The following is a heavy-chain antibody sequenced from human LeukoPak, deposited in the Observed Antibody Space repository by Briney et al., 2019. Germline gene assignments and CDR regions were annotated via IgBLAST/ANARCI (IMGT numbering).Heavy chain of an antibody. D-gene: IGHD3-10*01. CDR1: GFTFSSYS. Sequence: GGSLRLSCAASGFTFSSYSMNWVRQAPGKGLEWVSSISSSTSYIYYADSVKGRFTISRDNAKNSLYLQMNSLRAEDTAVYYCARDGRNYGSGKLHDYWGQGTLVTVSS. CDR2: ISSSTSYI. J-gene: IGHJ4*02. CDR3: ARDGRNYGSGKLHDY. V-gene: IGHV3-21*01.